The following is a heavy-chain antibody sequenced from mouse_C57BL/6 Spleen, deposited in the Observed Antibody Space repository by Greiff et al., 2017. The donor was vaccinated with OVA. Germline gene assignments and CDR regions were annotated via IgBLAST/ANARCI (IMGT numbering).Heavy chain of an antibody. CDR2: INPNNGGT. V-gene: IGHV1-18*01. J-gene: IGHJ1*03. Sequence: VQLQQSGPELVKPGASVKIPCKASGYTFTDYNMDWVKQSHGKSLEWIGDINPNNGGTIYNQKFKGKATLTVDKSSSTAYMELRSLTSEDTAVYYCARSPFITTVVATHWYFDVWGTGTTVTVSS. D-gene: IGHD1-1*01. CDR3: ARSPFITTVVATHWYFDV. CDR1: GYTFTDYN.